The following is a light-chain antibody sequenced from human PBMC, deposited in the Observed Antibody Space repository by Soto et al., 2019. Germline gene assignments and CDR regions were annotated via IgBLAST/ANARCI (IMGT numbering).Light chain of an antibody. J-gene: IGLJ2*01. CDR1: TSDIGRFNS. CDR2: DVS. V-gene: IGLV2-14*03. Sequence: QSVLTQPASVSGAPGQAITISCAGTTSDIGRFNSVSCYQHHAGKAPKLMIYDVSNRPSGLSNRFSGSKSGNTASLSISGLQAEDEADYYCASYTTSSTVVFGGGTQLTVL. CDR3: ASYTTSSTVV.